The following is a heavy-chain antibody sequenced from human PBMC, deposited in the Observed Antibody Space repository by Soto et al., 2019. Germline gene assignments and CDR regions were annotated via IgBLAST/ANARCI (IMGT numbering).Heavy chain of an antibody. J-gene: IGHJ6*02. CDR1: GYTFTSYG. D-gene: IGHD3-10*01. CDR3: AKCHDYYGSGSYYNGPSYYYYGMDV. Sequence: ASVKVSCKASGYTFTSYGISWVRQAPGQGLEWMRWISAYNGNTNYAQKLQGRVTMTTDTSTSTAYMELRSLRSDDTAVYYCAKCHDYYGSGSYYNGPSYYYYGMDVWGQGTTVTVSS. CDR2: ISAYNGNT. V-gene: IGHV1-18*01.